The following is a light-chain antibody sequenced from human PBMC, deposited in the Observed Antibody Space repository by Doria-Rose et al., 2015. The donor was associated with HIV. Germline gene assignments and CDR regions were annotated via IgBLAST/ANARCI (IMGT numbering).Light chain of an antibody. CDR2: DGS. V-gene: IGKV3-20*01. CDR3: HQYGTSWT. J-gene: IGKJ1*01. CDR1: QSFSSTY. Sequence: TQSPGTLSLSPGERATLSCRASQSFSSTYLAWYQQKPGQAPSLLIYDGSTRATGIPGRFSASGSVTDLTLTINRLEPEDFALYYCHQYGTSWTCGQGTKVEI.